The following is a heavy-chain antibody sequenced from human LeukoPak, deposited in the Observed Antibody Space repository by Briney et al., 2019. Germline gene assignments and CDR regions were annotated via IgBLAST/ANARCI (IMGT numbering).Heavy chain of an antibody. Sequence: SVKLSYQASGGTFSSYAISWVRQTPGQGLEWMGKIIPSFGTAQIAQTFKGRVTITTDESTTTAYLELSSLRSEDTAVYYCARLDYYGSGSYFGAHDYWGQGTLVTVSS. CDR1: GGTFSSYA. D-gene: IGHD3-10*01. J-gene: IGHJ4*02. CDR2: IIPSFGTA. V-gene: IGHV1-69*05. CDR3: ARLDYYGSGSYFGAHDY.